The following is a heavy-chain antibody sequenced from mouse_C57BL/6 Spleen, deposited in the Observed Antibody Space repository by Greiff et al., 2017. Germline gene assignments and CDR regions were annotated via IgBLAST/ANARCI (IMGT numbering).Heavy chain of an antibody. Sequence: EVKVVESGGGLVKPGGSLKLSCAASGFTFSSYTMSWVRQTPGKRLEWVATISGGGGNTYYTESVKGRFTISRDNAKNTLYLQMISLVSDDTSLYYCAGTPYYGNYYFDYWGQGTTLTVSS. V-gene: IGHV5-9*01. CDR1: GFTFSSYT. J-gene: IGHJ2*01. CDR2: ISGGGGNT. D-gene: IGHD2-10*01. CDR3: AGTPYYGNYYFDY.